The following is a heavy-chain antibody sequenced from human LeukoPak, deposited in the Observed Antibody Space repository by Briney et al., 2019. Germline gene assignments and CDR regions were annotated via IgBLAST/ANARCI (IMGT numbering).Heavy chain of an antibody. V-gene: IGHV3-9*01. J-gene: IGHJ4*02. D-gene: IGHD4-17*01. CDR3: AKDISYGDYAFDY. CDR1: GFTFDDYA. CDR2: ISWNSGSI. Sequence: GGSLRLSCAVSGFTFDDYAMHWVRQAPGKGLEWVSGISWNSGSIGYADSVKGRFTISRDNAKNSLYLQMNSLRAEDTALYYCAKDISYGDYAFDYWGQGTLVTVSS.